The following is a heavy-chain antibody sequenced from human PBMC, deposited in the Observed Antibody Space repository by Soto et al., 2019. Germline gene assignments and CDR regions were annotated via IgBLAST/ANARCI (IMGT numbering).Heavy chain of an antibody. D-gene: IGHD4-4*01. Sequence: PSETLCLTCAVSGGSLRSGGYSWSWFRQPPGKGLELLGDLYHRGSAYYSPSLKSRVSISVDKSKNHFSLKLSSVTAADTAVYYCARALYSSFPRYYYYGMDVWGQGTTVTVSS. J-gene: IGHJ6*02. CDR2: LYHRGSA. CDR1: GGSLRSGGYS. V-gene: IGHV4-30-2*01. CDR3: ARALYSSFPRYYYYGMDV.